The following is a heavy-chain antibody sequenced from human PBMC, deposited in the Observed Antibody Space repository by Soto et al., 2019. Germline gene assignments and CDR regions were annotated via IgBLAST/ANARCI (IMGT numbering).Heavy chain of an antibody. D-gene: IGHD5-12*01. Sequence: PGGSLRLSCAASGFTFSSYAMSWVRQAPGKGLEWVSAISGSGGSTYYADSVKGRFTISRDNSKNTLYLQMNSLRAEDTAVYYCARGVATLLYKIDDAFDIWGQGTMVTVSS. J-gene: IGHJ3*02. CDR2: ISGSGGST. CDR1: GFTFSSYA. V-gene: IGHV3-23*01. CDR3: ARGVATLLYKIDDAFDI.